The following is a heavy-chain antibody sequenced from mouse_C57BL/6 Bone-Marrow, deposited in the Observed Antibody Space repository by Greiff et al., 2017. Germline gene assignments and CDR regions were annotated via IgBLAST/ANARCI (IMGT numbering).Heavy chain of an antibody. V-gene: IGHV2-9-1*01. Sequence: VKLVESGPGLVAPSQSLSITCTVSGFSLTSYAISWVRQPPGKDLEWLGVIWTGGGTNYNSALKSRLSISKDNSKSQVFLKMNRVKTDDAARYYCASEGYYAMDYWGQGTSVTVSS. CDR3: ASEGYYAMDY. J-gene: IGHJ4*01. CDR2: IWTGGGT. CDR1: GFSLTSYA.